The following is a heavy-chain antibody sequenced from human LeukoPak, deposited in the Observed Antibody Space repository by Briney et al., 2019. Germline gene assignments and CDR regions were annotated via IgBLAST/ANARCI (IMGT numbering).Heavy chain of an antibody. Sequence: PSETLSLTCTVSGGSISSYYWSWLRQPPGKGLEWIGYIYYSGTTNYNPSLKSRVTISVDTSKNQFSLELSSVTAADTAVYYCARGVYIAAAQYGYWGQGTLVTVSS. V-gene: IGHV4-59*01. D-gene: IGHD6-13*01. J-gene: IGHJ4*02. CDR1: GGSISSYY. CDR2: IYYSGTT. CDR3: ARGVYIAAAQYGY.